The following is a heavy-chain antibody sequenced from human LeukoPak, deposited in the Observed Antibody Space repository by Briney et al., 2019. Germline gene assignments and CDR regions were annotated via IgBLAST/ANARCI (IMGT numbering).Heavy chain of an antibody. Sequence: GGSLRLSCVGSGFTFSDYWMSWVRQAPGKGLEWVANIKQDGSEKDYVDALKGRFTISKDNAKNSLYLQMNSLRAEDAAVYYCARWLELMRNFDWWGQGTLVTVSS. D-gene: IGHD5-24*01. CDR1: GFTFSDYW. CDR2: IKQDGSEK. CDR3: ARWLELMRNFDW. V-gene: IGHV3-7*01. J-gene: IGHJ4*02.